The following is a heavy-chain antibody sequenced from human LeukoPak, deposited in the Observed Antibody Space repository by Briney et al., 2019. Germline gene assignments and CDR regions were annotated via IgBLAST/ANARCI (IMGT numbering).Heavy chain of an antibody. Sequence: PSQTLSLTCTVSGGSISSGSYYWSWIRQPAGKGLEWIGRIDSSGSSNYKPFLKSRVTISVDTSKNQFSLKLSSVTTADTAVYYCAKGAGPPWFDPWGQGILVTVSS. CDR3: AKGAGPPWFDP. V-gene: IGHV4-61*02. J-gene: IGHJ5*02. CDR2: IDSSGSS. D-gene: IGHD6-19*01. CDR1: GGSISSGSYY.